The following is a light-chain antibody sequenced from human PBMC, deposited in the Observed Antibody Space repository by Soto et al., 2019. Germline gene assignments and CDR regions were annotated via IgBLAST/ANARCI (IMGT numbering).Light chain of an antibody. CDR2: KAS. CDR3: QQYHRPST. CDR1: QNISSW. Sequence: DIQMPQSPSTLSAFVGDRVTIACRASQNISSWLAWYQQKPGKAPKILIYKASTLESGVPARFSGSGSGTEFSHTISSLQPDDFAADYCQQYHRPSTCSTGTKV. V-gene: IGKV1-5*03. J-gene: IGKJ3*01.